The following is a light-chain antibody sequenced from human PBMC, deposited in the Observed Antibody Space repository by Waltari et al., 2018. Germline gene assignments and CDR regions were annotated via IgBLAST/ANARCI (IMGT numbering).Light chain of an antibody. Sequence: SYELTQPPSLSVSPGQTANITCSGDKLGGKFVSWYQQKAGQSPVLVIYQDTKRPSGIPEAFSGSNSGNTAALTISGTQTVDEGDYYCQAWVSSSVLFVFGPGTKVTVL. CDR3: QAWVSSSVLFV. J-gene: IGLJ1*01. CDR2: QDT. CDR1: KLGGKF. V-gene: IGLV3-1*01.